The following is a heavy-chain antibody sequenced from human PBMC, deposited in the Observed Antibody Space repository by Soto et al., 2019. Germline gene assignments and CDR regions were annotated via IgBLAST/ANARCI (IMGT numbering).Heavy chain of an antibody. CDR2: ISTFNWKT. CDR1: GVTFSNCL. V-gene: IGHV3-64*01. CDR3: AKETGARMIGDAGLAV. J-gene: IGHJ3*01. Sequence: EVKLVESGGGLVQPGGSLRLSCFASGVTFSNCLIHCVLRAPGKGLEAGSAISTFNWKTFYANSVKDRFMISSDTSENTVYLQMGMLTTEDTAVYDVAKETGARMIGDAGLAVWGQGTMVTVSS. D-gene: IGHD1-26*01.